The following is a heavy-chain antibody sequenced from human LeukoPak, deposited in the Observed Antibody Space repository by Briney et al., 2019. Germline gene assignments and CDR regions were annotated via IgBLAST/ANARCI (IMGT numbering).Heavy chain of an antibody. CDR2: ICGSGGST. Sequence: GGSLRLSCAASGFTFSSYAMSWVRQAPGKGLEWVSAICGSGGSTYYADSVKGRLTISRDNSKNTLYLQMNSLRAEDTAVYYCAKALHYYDSSGYYLYYFDYWGQGTLVTVSS. J-gene: IGHJ4*02. V-gene: IGHV3-23*01. CDR3: AKALHYYDSSGYYLYYFDY. CDR1: GFTFSSYA. D-gene: IGHD3-22*01.